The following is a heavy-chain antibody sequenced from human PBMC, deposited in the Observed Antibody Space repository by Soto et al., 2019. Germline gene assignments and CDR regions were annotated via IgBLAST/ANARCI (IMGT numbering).Heavy chain of an antibody. D-gene: IGHD4-17*01. CDR2: ISYDGSNK. V-gene: IGHV3-30-3*01. CDR1: GFTFSSYA. J-gene: IGHJ4*02. Sequence: QVQLVESGGGVVQPGRSLRLSCAASGFTFSSYAMHWVRQAPGKGLEWVAVISYDGSNKYYADSVKGRFTISRDNSKNTLYLQMNSLRAEDTAVYYCARLMDHDYCDYGVFNFDYWGQGTLVTVSS. CDR3: ARLMDHDYCDYGVFNFDY.